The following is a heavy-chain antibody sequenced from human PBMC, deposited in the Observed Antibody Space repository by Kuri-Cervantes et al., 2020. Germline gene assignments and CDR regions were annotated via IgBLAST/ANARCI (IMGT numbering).Heavy chain of an antibody. J-gene: IGHJ6*02. D-gene: IGHD2-2*01. V-gene: IGHV4-4*08. CDR3: ARDRGVVVPAARYYYYYGMDV. Sequence: SETLSLTCTVSGGSISSYYWSWIRQPPGKGLEWIGRIYTSGSTNYNPSLKSRVTISVDTSKNQFSLKLSSVTAADTAVYYCARDRGVVVPAARYYYYYGMDVWGQGTTVTVSS. CDR2: IYTSGST. CDR1: GGSISSYY.